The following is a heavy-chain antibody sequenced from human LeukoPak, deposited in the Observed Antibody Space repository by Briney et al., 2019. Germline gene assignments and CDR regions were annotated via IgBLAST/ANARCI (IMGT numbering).Heavy chain of an antibody. CDR3: ARGSYYYDSSGYYYDDY. CDR2: IYSGGST. J-gene: IGHJ4*02. D-gene: IGHD3-22*01. CDR1: GFTVSSNY. Sequence: GGSLRLSCAASGFTVSSNYMSWVRQAPGKGLGWVSVIYSGGSTYYADSVKGRFTISRDNSKNTLYLQMNSLRAEDTAVYYCARGSYYYDSSGYYYDDYWGQGTLVTVSS. V-gene: IGHV3-53*01.